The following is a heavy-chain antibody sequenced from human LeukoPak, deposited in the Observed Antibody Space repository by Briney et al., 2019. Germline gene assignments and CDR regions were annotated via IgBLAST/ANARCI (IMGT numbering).Heavy chain of an antibody. J-gene: IGHJ4*02. CDR1: GFTFSSYE. Sequence: QPGGSLRLSCAASGFTFSSYEMNWVRQAPGKGLEWVSYISSSGRTIYYADSVKGRFTISRDNAKNSLFLQINSLRAEDTAVYYCATHSSSWEYFDYWGQGTLVTVSS. CDR3: ATHSSSWEYFDY. V-gene: IGHV3-48*03. CDR2: ISSSGRTI. D-gene: IGHD6-13*01.